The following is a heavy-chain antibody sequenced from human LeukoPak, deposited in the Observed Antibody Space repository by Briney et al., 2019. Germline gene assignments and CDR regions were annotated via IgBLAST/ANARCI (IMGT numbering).Heavy chain of an antibody. V-gene: IGHV3-49*03. CDR2: IRSKAYGGTT. CDR3: TRSPRNYYGSGSYLYFDY. D-gene: IGHD3-10*01. Sequence: GGSLRLSCTASGFTFGDYAMSWFRQAPGKGLEWVGFIRSKAYGGTTEYAASVKGRFTISRDDSKSIAYLQMNSLKTEDTAVYYCTRSPRNYYGSGSYLYFDYWGQGTLVTVSS. J-gene: IGHJ4*02. CDR1: GFTFGDYA.